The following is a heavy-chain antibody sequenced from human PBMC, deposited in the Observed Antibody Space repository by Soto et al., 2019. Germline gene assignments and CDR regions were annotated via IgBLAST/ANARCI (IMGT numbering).Heavy chain of an antibody. CDR2: ISYSGNT. Sequence: SETLSLTCTVSGGSINTGGYYWSWVRQHPGKGLEWLGYISYSGNTHYNPSVKSRITISVDTSKNQLSLKLSSVTAADTAVYYCARGMGTGPYFDSWGQGTLVTVSS. J-gene: IGHJ4*02. CDR1: GGSINTGGYY. V-gene: IGHV4-31*03. D-gene: IGHD2-21*02. CDR3: ARGMGTGPYFDS.